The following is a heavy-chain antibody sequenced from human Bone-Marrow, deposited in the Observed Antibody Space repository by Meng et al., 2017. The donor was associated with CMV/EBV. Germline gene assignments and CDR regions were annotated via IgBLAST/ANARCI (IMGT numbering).Heavy chain of an antibody. D-gene: IGHD2-15*01. CDR3: ARDVAIYCSGGSCYRGSYWFDP. Sequence: ASVKVSCKASGYTFTGCYMHWVRQAPGQGLEWMGWINPNSGGTNYAQKFQGRVTMTRDTSISTAYMELSRLRSDDTAVYYCARDVAIYCSGGSCYRGSYWFDPWGQGTLVTVSS. CDR1: GYTFTGCY. V-gene: IGHV1-2*02. J-gene: IGHJ5*02. CDR2: INPNSGGT.